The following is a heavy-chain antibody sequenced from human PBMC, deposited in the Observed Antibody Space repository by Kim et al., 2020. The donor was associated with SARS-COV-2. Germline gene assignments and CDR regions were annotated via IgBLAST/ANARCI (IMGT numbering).Heavy chain of an antibody. V-gene: IGHV1-69*13. D-gene: IGHD6-6*01. CDR3: ARVTPSSASGHKNYYYYYGMDV. Sequence: SVKVSCKASGGTFSSYAISWVRQAPGQGLEWMGGIIPIFGTANYAQKFQGRVTITADESTSTAYMELSSLRSEDTAVYYCARVTPSSASGHKNYYYYYGMDVWGQGTTVTVSS. CDR1: GGTFSSYA. J-gene: IGHJ6*02. CDR2: IIPIFGTA.